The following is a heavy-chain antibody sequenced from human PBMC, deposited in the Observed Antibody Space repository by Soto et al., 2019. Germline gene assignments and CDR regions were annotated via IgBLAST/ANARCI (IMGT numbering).Heavy chain of an antibody. CDR3: AREGVAPYYYYGMDV. V-gene: IGHV1-46*01. D-gene: IGHD5-12*01. CDR2: INPSGGST. Sequence: ASVKVSCKASGFAFTNYYMHWVRQAPGQGLEWMGLINPSGGSTSYAQKFQGRVTMTTDTSTSTVHMEVRSLRSDDTAVYYCAREGVAPYYYYGMDVWGPGTPVTVSS. CDR1: GFAFTNYY. J-gene: IGHJ6*02.